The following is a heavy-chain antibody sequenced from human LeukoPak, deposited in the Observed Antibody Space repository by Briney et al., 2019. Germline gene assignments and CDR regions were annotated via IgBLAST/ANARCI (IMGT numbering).Heavy chain of an antibody. D-gene: IGHD2-2*01. CDR3: AKDKQYCSSTSCYRWFDP. J-gene: IGHJ5*02. Sequence: GGSLRLSCAASGFTFDDYAMHWVRQAPGKGLEWVPGISWNSGSIGYADSVKGRFTISRDNAKNSLYLQMNSLRAEDTALYYCAKDKQYCSSTSCYRWFDPWGQGTLVTVSS. CDR2: ISWNSGSI. V-gene: IGHV3-9*01. CDR1: GFTFDDYA.